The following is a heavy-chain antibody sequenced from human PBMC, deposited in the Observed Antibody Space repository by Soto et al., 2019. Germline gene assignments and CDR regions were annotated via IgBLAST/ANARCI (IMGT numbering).Heavy chain of an antibody. CDR3: AREEGLRYYGSGSSPHWFDP. CDR1: GGSISSDDYY. D-gene: IGHD3-10*01. V-gene: IGHV4-30-4*01. Sequence: SETLSLTCTVSGGSISSDDYYWNWIRQPPGKGLEWIGYIYYSGSTYYNPSLQSRVTISVDTSKNQFSLKLSSVTAADTAVYYCAREEGLRYYGSGSSPHWFDPWGQGTLVTVSS. J-gene: IGHJ5*02. CDR2: IYYSGST.